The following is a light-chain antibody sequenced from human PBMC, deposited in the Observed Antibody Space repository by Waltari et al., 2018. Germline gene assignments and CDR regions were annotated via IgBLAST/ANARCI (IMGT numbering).Light chain of an antibody. CDR2: WAS. V-gene: IGKV4-1*01. J-gene: IGKJ4*01. CDR1: QTVSFTSANRNY. Sequence: DIVMTQSPDSLSVSLGERATITCKSSQTVSFTSANRNYVAWYRQKPGRPPEMLIYWASTRQFGVPDRFTGSGSGTNFTLTISSLQPADFATYYCQQLHSYPVTFGGGTKVEI. CDR3: QQLHSYPVT.